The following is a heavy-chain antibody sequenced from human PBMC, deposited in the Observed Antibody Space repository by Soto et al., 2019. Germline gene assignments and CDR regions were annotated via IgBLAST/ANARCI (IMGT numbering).Heavy chain of an antibody. D-gene: IGHD6-13*01. V-gene: IGHV3-33*08. CDR3: ARAPKPSQLDYYYYYMDV. CDR2: IWYDGSNK. Sequence: GGSLRLSCAASGFTFSSYGMHWVRQAPGKGLEWVAVIWYDGSNKYYADSVKGRFTISRDNSKNTLYLQMNSLRAEDTAVYYCARAPKPSQLDYYYYYMDVWGKGTTVTVSS. CDR1: GFTFSSYG. J-gene: IGHJ6*03.